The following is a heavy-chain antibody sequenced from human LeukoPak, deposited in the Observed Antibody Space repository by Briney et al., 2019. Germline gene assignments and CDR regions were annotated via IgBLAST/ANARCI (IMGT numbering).Heavy chain of an antibody. J-gene: IGHJ5*02. CDR2: INPNSGGT. D-gene: IGHD1-26*01. CDR1: GYTFTGHY. V-gene: IGHV1-2*02. CDR3: AREPIVGATRWFDP. Sequence: ASVKVSCKASGYTFTGHYMHWVRQAPGQGLEWMGWINPNSGGTNYAQKFQGRVTMTRDTSISTAYMELSRLRSDDTAVYYCAREPIVGATRWFDPWGQGTLVTVSS.